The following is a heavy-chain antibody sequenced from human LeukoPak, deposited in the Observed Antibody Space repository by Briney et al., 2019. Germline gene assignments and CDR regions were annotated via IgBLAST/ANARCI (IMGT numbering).Heavy chain of an antibody. D-gene: IGHD6-13*01. CDR2: IKQDGSEK. J-gene: IGHJ4*02. CDR1: GFTLSSYW. Sequence: GGSLRLSCAASGFTLSSYWMSWARQAPGKGLEWVANIKQDGSEKYYVDPVKGRFTISRDNAKNSLYLQMNSLRAEDTAVYYCARDTDGSSWHDYWGQGTLVTVSS. CDR3: ARDTDGSSWHDY. V-gene: IGHV3-7*01.